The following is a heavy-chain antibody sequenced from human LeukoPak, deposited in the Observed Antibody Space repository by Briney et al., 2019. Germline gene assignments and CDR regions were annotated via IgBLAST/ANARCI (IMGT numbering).Heavy chain of an antibody. Sequence: GGSRRLSCAVAGIFLTTIGMSWVRQPQGEGLEWVAGLSGSVGSRNYADAVKGRFTISRDDPENTLYLQMNSLIAEDTAVYFCAKRGVVIRVILVGFHKEAYYFDSWGQGALVTVSS. CDR3: AKRGVVIRVILVGFHKEAYYFDS. CDR1: GIFLTTIG. V-gene: IGHV3-23*01. J-gene: IGHJ4*02. D-gene: IGHD3-22*01. CDR2: LSGSVGSR.